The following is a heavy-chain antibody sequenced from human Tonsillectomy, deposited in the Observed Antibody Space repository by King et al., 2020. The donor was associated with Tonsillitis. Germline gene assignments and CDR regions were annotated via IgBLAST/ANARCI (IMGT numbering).Heavy chain of an antibody. V-gene: IGHV3-23*04. CDR2: VTRGGDSA. Sequence: EVQLVESGGGLVQPGGSLRLSCTASGFTFSSYEMSWVRQAPGKGLEWISTVTRGGDSAYYADSVRGRFTTSRDNSKNMVYLQMNSLGAEDTAVYYCPRDLTWGEGYWGQGTLVTVSS. J-gene: IGHJ4*02. CDR1: GFTFSSYE. D-gene: IGHD7-27*01. CDR3: PRDLTWGEGY.